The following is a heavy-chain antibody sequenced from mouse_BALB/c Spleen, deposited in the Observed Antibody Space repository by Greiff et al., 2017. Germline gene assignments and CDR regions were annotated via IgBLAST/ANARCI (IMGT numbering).Heavy chain of an antibody. CDR2: ISSGGGNT. V-gene: IGHV5-9*03. D-gene: IGHD2-1*01. J-gene: IGHJ4*01. CDR3: AREGYYGNPHYYAMDY. CDR1: GFTFSSYT. Sequence: EVMLVESGGGLVKPGGSLKLSCAASGFTFSSYTMSWVRQTPEKRLEWVATISSGGGNTYYPDSVKGRFTISRDNAKNNLYLQMSSLRSEDTALYYCAREGYYGNPHYYAMDYWGQGTSVTVSS.